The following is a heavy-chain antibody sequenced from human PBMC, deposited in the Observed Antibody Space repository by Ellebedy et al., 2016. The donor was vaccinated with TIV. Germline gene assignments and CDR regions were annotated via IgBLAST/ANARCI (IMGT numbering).Heavy chain of an antibody. CDR3: ARDRRGSYDY. CDR2: INHSGST. V-gene: IGHV4-34*01. Sequence: MPGGSLRLSCSVSGDSIGSSYWSWIRQPPGKGLEWIGEINHSGSTNYNPSLKSRVTISVDTSRNQLSLKLTSVTAADTAVYYCARDRRGSYDYWGQGTLITVSS. D-gene: IGHD3-10*01. CDR1: GDSIGSSY. J-gene: IGHJ4*02.